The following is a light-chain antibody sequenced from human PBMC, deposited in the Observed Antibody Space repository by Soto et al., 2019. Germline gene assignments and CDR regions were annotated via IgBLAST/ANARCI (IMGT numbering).Light chain of an antibody. CDR1: SSNIGVYT. CDR3: ASWDGNLKGWL. V-gene: IGLV1-44*01. Sequence: HSALTQPPSASGTPGQRVTISCSGSSSNIGVYTVNWYQQFPGTAPKLLIYSDDQWPTGVPDRFSGSKSGTSASLAISGLQSEDEADYYCASWDGNLKGWLFGGGTKLTVL. CDR2: SDD. J-gene: IGLJ3*02.